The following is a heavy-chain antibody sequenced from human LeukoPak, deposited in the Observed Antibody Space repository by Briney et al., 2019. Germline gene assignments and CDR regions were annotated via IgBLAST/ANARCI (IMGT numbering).Heavy chain of an antibody. D-gene: IGHD2-2*01. Sequence: PGGSLRLSCAASGFTFSNYAMHWVRQAPGKGLEWVSSISTTSTYIYYRYSVKGRFTISRDNARNSLYLQMNGLRAEDTAVYYCARADCFSSTCYLRSSWFDPWGQGTLVTVSS. V-gene: IGHV3-21*01. CDR2: ISTTSTYI. J-gene: IGHJ5*02. CDR3: ARADCFSSTCYLRSSWFDP. CDR1: GFTFSNYA.